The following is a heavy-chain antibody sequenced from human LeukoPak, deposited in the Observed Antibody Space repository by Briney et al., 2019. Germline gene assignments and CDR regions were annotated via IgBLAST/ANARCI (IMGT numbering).Heavy chain of an antibody. V-gene: IGHV3-23*01. Sequence: PGGSLRLSCAASELTFSSYAMNWVRQAPGKGLEWVSGISGSGGSTYYADSVKGRFTISRDNSKNTLYLQMNSLKAEDTAVYYCTTLAYCSGGSCYWENNWFDPWGQGTLVTVSS. CDR2: ISGSGGST. D-gene: IGHD2-15*01. CDR1: ELTFSSYA. J-gene: IGHJ5*02. CDR3: TTLAYCSGGSCYWENNWFDP.